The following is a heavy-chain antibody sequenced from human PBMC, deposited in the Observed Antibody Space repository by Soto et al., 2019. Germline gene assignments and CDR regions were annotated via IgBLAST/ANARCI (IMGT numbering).Heavy chain of an antibody. Sequence: QVQLVQSGAEVKKPGSSVTVSCKASGGTFGNSAISWVRQAPGQGLEWMGGIIPIFPTPDYAQKLQGRVTITAEESTTTACMELTGLRPEATAVYSFARDTGRQQVGGNYWCGIDVGGEGTTVTVSS. CDR3: ARDTGRQQVGGNYWCGIDV. J-gene: IGHJ6*04. D-gene: IGHD2-15*01. CDR2: IIPIFPTP. V-gene: IGHV1-69*12. CDR1: GGTFGNSA.